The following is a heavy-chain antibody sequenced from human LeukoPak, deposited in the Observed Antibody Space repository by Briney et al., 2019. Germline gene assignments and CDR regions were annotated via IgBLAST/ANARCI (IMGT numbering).Heavy chain of an antibody. Sequence: PGGSLRLSCAASGFNFNNAWMSWVRQVPGKGLEWVGRIKSKSDGGTTDYAAPVKGRFIISRDDSKNALFLQKDSLKTEDTAVYFCAAPWGSAGYWGQGTLVTVSS. CDR1: GFNFNNAW. CDR3: AAPWGSAGY. J-gene: IGHJ4*02. V-gene: IGHV3-15*01. CDR2: IKSKSDGGTT. D-gene: IGHD3-16*01.